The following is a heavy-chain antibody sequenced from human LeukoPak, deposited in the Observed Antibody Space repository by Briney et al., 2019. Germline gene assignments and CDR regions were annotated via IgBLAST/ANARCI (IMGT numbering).Heavy chain of an antibody. J-gene: IGHJ4*02. V-gene: IGHV6-1*01. Sequence: SQTLSLTCAISGDSVSSNSAAWNWIRQSPSRGLEWLGSTYYRSKWYNDYAVSVKSRITINPDTSKNQFSLQLNSVTPEDTAVYYCAREGMQDETYSSHKRSIDYWGQGTLVTVSS. D-gene: IGHD5-18*01. CDR2: TYYRSKWYN. CDR1: GDSVSSNSAA. CDR3: AREGMQDETYSSHKRSIDY.